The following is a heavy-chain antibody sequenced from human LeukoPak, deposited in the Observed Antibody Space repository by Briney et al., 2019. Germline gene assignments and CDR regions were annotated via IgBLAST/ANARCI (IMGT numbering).Heavy chain of an antibody. Sequence: GGTLRLACAASASIFTSYGSYSVCQAPSTAPEWAGRLKSKTNGGTTDYAAPVKGRFSISRDDSKNTLFLQMYSLRTEDTGVYYCSTMSAIFGVVIPDYWGQGTLVSVSP. V-gene: IGHV3-15*07. D-gene: IGHD3-3*01. CDR1: ASIFTSYG. J-gene: IGHJ4*02. CDR2: LKSKTNGGTT. CDR3: STMSAIFGVVIPDY.